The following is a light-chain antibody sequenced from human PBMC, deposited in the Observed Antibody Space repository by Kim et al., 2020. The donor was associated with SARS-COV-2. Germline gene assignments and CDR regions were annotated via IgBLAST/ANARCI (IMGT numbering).Light chain of an antibody. CDR3: QQYGSSPQK. V-gene: IGKV3-20*01. CDR1: QSVSSSY. Sequence: EIVLTQSPGTLSLSPGERATLSCRASQSVSSSYLAWYQQKPGQAPRLLIYGASSRATGIPDRFSGSGSGTDFTLTISRLEPEDFAVYYCQQYGSSPQKFGPGTKVDIK. J-gene: IGKJ3*01. CDR2: GAS.